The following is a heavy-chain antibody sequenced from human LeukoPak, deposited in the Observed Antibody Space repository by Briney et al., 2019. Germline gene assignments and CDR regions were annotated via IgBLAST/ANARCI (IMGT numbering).Heavy chain of an antibody. CDR3: ARVGKGGGLRFLEWLLSLDY. J-gene: IGHJ4*02. Sequence: GGSLRLSCAASGFTFSSYGMHWVRQAPGKGLEWVAVISYDGSNKYYADSVKGRFTISRDNSKNTLYLQMNSLRAEDTAVYYCARVGKGGGLRFLEWLLSLDYWGQGTLVTVSS. D-gene: IGHD3-3*01. V-gene: IGHV3-30*03. CDR1: GFTFSSYG. CDR2: ISYDGSNK.